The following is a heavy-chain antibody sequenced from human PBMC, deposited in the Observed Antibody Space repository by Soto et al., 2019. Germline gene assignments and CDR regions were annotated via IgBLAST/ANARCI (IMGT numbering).Heavy chain of an antibody. J-gene: IGHJ6*02. CDR3: ARYCSGGSCYSGMDV. CDR1: GYTFTSYY. V-gene: IGHV1-46*01. Sequence: ASVKVSCKASGYTFTSYYMHWVRQAPGQGLEWMGIINPSGGSTSYAQKFQGRVTMTRDTSTSTVYMELSSLRSEDTAVHYCARYCSGGSCYSGMDVWGQGTTVTVSS. D-gene: IGHD2-15*01. CDR2: INPSGGST.